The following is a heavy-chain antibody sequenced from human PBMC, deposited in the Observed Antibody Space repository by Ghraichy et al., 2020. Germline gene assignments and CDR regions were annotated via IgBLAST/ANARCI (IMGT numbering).Heavy chain of an antibody. V-gene: IGHV4-59*01. CDR2: IYYSGST. J-gene: IGHJ6*04. CDR1: GGSISSYY. CDR3: ARAPQLELRSNYYYGMDV. D-gene: IGHD1-7*01. Sequence: SETLSLTCTVSGGSISSYYWSWIRQPPGKGLEWIGYIYYSGSTNYNPSLKSRVTISVDTSKNQFSLKLSSVTAADTAVYYCARAPQLELRSNYYYGMDVWGKGTTVAVSS.